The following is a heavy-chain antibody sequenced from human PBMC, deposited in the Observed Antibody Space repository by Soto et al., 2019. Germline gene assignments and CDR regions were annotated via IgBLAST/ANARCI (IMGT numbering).Heavy chain of an antibody. J-gene: IGHJ4*02. CDR3: GWFGGKFDF. V-gene: IGHV1-2*02. D-gene: IGHD3-3*01. CDR1: GYTFTGYY. Sequence: QVQLVQSGAEVKKPGASVKVSCETSGYTFTGYYINWVRQAPGQGPEWMGWIDPDSGGTNYAQKFQGRLTMTRDTSISTAYMELSRLISDDTAVYYCGWFGGKFDFWGQGTLITVSS. CDR2: IDPDSGGT.